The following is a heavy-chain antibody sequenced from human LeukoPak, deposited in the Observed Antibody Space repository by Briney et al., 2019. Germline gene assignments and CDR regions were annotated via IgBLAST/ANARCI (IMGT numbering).Heavy chain of an antibody. J-gene: IGHJ4*02. CDR1: GGSISSSSYY. D-gene: IGHD3-10*01. V-gene: IGHV4-39*07. CDR3: APPMA. CDR2: IYYTGST. Sequence: SETLSLTCTVSGGSISSSSYYWAWIRQPPGKGLEWIGSIYYTGSTYYNPSLKSRVSISVDTSKNQLSLKLNSVTAADTAVYYCAPPMAWGQGTLVTVSS.